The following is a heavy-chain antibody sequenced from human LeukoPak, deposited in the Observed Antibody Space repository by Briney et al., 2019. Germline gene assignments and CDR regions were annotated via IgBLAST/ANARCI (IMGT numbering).Heavy chain of an antibody. V-gene: IGHV4-4*07. Sequence: PSETLSLTCTVSGGSISSYYWSWIRQPAGKGLEWIGRIYTSGSTNYNPSLKSRVTMSVDTSKNQFSLKLSSVTAADTAVYYCARDVGPYYYDSSGYPNWFDPWGQGTLVTVSS. CDR1: GGSISSYY. D-gene: IGHD3-22*01. CDR3: ARDVGPYYYDSSGYPNWFDP. J-gene: IGHJ5*02. CDR2: IYTSGST.